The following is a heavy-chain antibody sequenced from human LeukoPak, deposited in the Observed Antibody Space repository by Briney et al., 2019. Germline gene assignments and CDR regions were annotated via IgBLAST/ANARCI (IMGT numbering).Heavy chain of an antibody. CDR2: LCSSSSYI. CDR1: GVPFSSHS. J-gene: IGHJ4*02. CDR3: ARDPALVAATPYYFDY. Sequence: GGALRISRATPGVPFSSHSMNWGRQAPGEGLGWGSSLCSSSSYIYYADSVKGRFTISRDNAKNSLYLQMNSLRAEDTAVYYCARDPALVAATPYYFDYWGQGTLVTVSS. D-gene: IGHD2-15*01. V-gene: IGHV3-21*01.